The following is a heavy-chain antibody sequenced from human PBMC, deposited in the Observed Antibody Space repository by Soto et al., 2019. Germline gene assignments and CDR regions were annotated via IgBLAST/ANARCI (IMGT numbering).Heavy chain of an antibody. CDR1: GGSISSGDYY. CDR2: IYYSGST. D-gene: IGHD5-18*01. CDR3: ARVRGYSYVRGYYFDY. V-gene: IGHV4-30-4*01. Sequence: SETLSLTCTFSGGSISSGDYYWSWIRQPPGKGLEWIGYIYYSGSTYYNPSLKSRVTISVDTSKNQFSLKLSSVTAADTAVYYCARVRGYSYVRGYYFDYWGQGTLVTVS. J-gene: IGHJ4*02.